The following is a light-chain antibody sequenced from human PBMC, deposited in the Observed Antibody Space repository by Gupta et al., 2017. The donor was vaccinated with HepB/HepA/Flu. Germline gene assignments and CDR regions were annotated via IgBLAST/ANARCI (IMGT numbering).Light chain of an antibody. V-gene: IGLV8-61*01. CDR2: STN. Sequence: QTVVTQEPSFSVSPGGTVTLTCGLSSGSVSTSNFPSWYQQTPGQPPRTLIYSTNTRSSGVPDRFSGSILGNKAAFTITGAQAGDECDYYCALFLGSGIYVFGTGTKVTVL. CDR1: SGSVSTSNF. CDR3: ALFLGSGIYV. J-gene: IGLJ1*01.